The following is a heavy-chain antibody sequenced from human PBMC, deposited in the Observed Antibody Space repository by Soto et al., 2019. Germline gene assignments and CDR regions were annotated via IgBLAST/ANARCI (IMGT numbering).Heavy chain of an antibody. CDR2: IVVGSGNT. Sequence: ASVKVSCKASGFTFTSSAVQWVRQARGQRLEWIGWIVVGSGNTNYAQKFQERVTITRDMSTSTAYMELSSLRSEDTAVYYCAAAFYSSGYYYAGAYRGQGTLVTVSS. D-gene: IGHD3-22*01. CDR3: AAAFYSSGYYYAGAY. V-gene: IGHV1-58*01. J-gene: IGHJ4*02. CDR1: GFTFTSSA.